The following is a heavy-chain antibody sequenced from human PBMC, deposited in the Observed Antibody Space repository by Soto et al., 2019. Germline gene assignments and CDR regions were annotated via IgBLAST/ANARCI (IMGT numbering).Heavy chain of an antibody. Sequence: EVQLLESGGGLVQPGGSLRLSCAASGFTFSSYAMSWVRQAPGKGLEWVSAISGSGGSTYYADSVKGRFTISRDNSKNTLYMQMNSLRAEDTAVYYCAKPRVLRYFDWLSKRARSPPDYWGQGTLVTVSS. J-gene: IGHJ4*02. CDR2: ISGSGGST. CDR1: GFTFSSYA. V-gene: IGHV3-23*01. CDR3: AKPRVLRYFDWLSKRARSPPDY. D-gene: IGHD3-9*01.